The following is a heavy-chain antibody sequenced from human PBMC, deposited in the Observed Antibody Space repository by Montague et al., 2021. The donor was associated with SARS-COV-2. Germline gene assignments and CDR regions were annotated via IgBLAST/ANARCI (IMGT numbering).Heavy chain of an antibody. J-gene: IGHJ4*02. CDR3: ARLYLGFNGKMYFFDA. V-gene: IGHV4-59*01. D-gene: IGHD2-8*01. Sequence: SETLSLTCSVSGYSITRVFWGWLRQPPGKGLEWIGYLHHSGSTXXXASXXXRLTMSPDTSKNQFSLQLSSVTAADTAVYYCARLYLGFNGKMYFFDAWGQGILVTVSS. CDR1: GYSITRVF. CDR2: LHHSGST.